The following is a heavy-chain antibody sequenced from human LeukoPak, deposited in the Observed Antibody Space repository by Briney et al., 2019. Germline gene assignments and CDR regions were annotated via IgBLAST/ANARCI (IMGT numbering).Heavy chain of an antibody. J-gene: IGHJ6*02. Sequence: PGGSLRLSCAASGFTFSSYSMNWVRQAPGKGLEWVSSISSSSSYIYYADSVKGRFTISRDNAKNSLYLQMNSLRAEDTAVYYCAKQIRYCSGGSCPFYYYGMDVWGQGTTVTVSS. CDR1: GFTFSSYS. CDR2: ISSSSSYI. CDR3: AKQIRYCSGGSCPFYYYGMDV. D-gene: IGHD2-15*01. V-gene: IGHV3-21*01.